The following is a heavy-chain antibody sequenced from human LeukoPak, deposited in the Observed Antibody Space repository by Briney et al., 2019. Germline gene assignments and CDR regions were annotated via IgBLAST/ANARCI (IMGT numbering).Heavy chain of an antibody. CDR3: AKDQSDYAGYYFDY. CDR2: ISYDGSNK. J-gene: IGHJ4*02. CDR1: GFTFSSYA. V-gene: IGHV3-30*18. Sequence: GGSLRLSCAASGFTFSSYAMHWVRQAPGKGLEWVAIISYDGSNKFYADSVKGRFTISRDNSKNTLFLQMDSLRAEDTAVYYCAKDQSDYAGYYFDYWGQGTLVTVSS. D-gene: IGHD4-17*01.